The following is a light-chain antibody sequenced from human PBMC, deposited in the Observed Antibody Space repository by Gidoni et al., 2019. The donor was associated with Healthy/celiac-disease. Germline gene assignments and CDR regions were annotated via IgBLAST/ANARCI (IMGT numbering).Light chain of an antibody. CDR1: QSISSW. V-gene: IGKV1-5*03. J-gene: IGKJ4*01. Sequence: DIQMTQSPSTLSASVGDRVTITCRANQSISSWLAWYQQKPGKAPKLLIYKASSLESGVPSRFSGSGSGTEFTLTISSLQPDDFATYYCQQYNSYSCTFGGGTKVEIK. CDR3: QQYNSYSCT. CDR2: KAS.